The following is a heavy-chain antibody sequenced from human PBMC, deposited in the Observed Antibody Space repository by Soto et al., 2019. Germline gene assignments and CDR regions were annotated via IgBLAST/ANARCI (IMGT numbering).Heavy chain of an antibody. J-gene: IGHJ4*02. CDR1: GGSISSGGYS. CDR2: IYHSGST. V-gene: IGHV4-30-2*01. D-gene: IGHD6-19*01. CDR3: ARASGIAVAGLDY. Sequence: PSETLSLTCAVSGGSISSGGYSWSWIRQPPGKGLEWIGYIYHSGSTYYNPSLKSRVTISVDRSKNQFSLKLSSVTAADTAVYYCARASGIAVAGLDYWGQGTRVTVSS.